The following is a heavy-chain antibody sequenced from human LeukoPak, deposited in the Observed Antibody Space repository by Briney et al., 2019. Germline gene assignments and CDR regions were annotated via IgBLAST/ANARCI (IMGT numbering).Heavy chain of an antibody. CDR1: GFTFSSSE. CDR2: ISSSGSTI. J-gene: IGHJ3*02. V-gene: IGHV3-48*03. CDR3: ARDHYGNAFDI. D-gene: IGHD4-17*01. Sequence: GGSLRLSCAASGFTFSSSEMNWVRQAPGKGLEWVSYISSSGSTIYYADSVKGRFTISGDNAKNSLYLQMNSLRAEDTAVYYCARDHYGNAFDIWGQGTMVTVSS.